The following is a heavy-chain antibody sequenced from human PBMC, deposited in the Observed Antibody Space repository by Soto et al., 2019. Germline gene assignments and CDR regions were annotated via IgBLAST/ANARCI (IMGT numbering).Heavy chain of an antibody. CDR3: ARRQTSGYNRYFDS. V-gene: IGHV1-69*06. Sequence: ASVKVSCKASGGTFSSNPISWMRQAPGQGLEWMGGTIPTFGAGSYAQRFQGRLTITADKSTNTAYMELSSLRPEDTAVYYCARRQTSGYNRYFDSWGQGTLVTVSS. CDR2: TIPTFGAG. D-gene: IGHD5-12*01. J-gene: IGHJ4*02. CDR1: GGTFSSNP.